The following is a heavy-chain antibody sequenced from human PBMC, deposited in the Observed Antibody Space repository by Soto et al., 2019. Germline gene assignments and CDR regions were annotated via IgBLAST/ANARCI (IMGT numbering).Heavy chain of an antibody. D-gene: IGHD3-22*01. Sequence: QVQLQESGPGLVKPSQTRSLTCTVSGDFISSGGYYWSWIRQLPGKGLEWIGYIYSSGTTYYNPSLKSRITISVDTSKNQFSLNLSSVTAADTAVYYCARTDSSGYYFVYWGQGTLVTVFS. CDR1: GDFISSGGYY. CDR2: IYSSGTT. CDR3: ARTDSSGYYFVY. V-gene: IGHV4-31*03. J-gene: IGHJ4*02.